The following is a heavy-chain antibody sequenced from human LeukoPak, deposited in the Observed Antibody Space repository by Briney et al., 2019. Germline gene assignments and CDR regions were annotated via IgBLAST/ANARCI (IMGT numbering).Heavy chain of an antibody. CDR2: IYTSGST. D-gene: IGHD6-13*01. CDR1: GGSISSYY. CDR3: ARGRGIAAARVRRYFDY. Sequence: SETLSLTCTVSGGSISSYYWSWIRQPAGKGLEWIGRIYTSGSTNYNPSLKSRVTMSVDTSKNQFSLKLSSVTAADTAVYYCARGRGIAAARVRRYFDYWGQGTLVTVSS. J-gene: IGHJ4*02. V-gene: IGHV4-4*07.